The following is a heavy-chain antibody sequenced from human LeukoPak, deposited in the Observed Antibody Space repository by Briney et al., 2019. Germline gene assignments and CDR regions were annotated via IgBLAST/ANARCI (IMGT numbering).Heavy chain of an antibody. CDR1: GFTFSNYG. D-gene: IGHD3-22*01. CDR2: ISYDGSNK. CDR3: AKDVHSSGYDY. V-gene: IGHV3-30*18. J-gene: IGHJ4*02. Sequence: GGSLRLSCAASGFTFSNYGMHWVRQAPGKGLEWGALISYDGSNKYYADSVKGRFTISRDNSKNTLYLQMNSLGPEDTAVYYCAKDVHSSGYDYWGRGTLVTVSS.